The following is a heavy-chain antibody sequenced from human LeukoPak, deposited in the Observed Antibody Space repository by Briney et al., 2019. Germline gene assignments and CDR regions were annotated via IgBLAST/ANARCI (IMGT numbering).Heavy chain of an antibody. J-gene: IGHJ6*02. CDR1: GFTFSSYW. Sequence: GGSLRLSCAASGFTFSSYWMPWVRQAPGKGLVWVSRINSDGSSTSYADSVKGRFTISRDNAKNSLYLEMNSLRVEDTAVYYCARWDYGMDVWGQGTTVTVSS. CDR3: ARWDYGMDV. D-gene: IGHD1-26*01. CDR2: INSDGSST. V-gene: IGHV3-74*01.